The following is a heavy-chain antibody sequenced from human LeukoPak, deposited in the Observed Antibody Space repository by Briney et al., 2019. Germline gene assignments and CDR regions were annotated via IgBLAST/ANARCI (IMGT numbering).Heavy chain of an antibody. D-gene: IGHD5-24*01. Sequence: PGGSLRLSCAASGFTFSSYAMHWVRQAPGKGLEWVSVIYSGGSTYYADSVKGRFTISRDNSKNTLYLQMNSLRAEDTAVYYCASGSEMTPFDPWGQGTLVTVSS. V-gene: IGHV3-53*01. CDR2: IYSGGST. J-gene: IGHJ5*02. CDR3: ASGSEMTPFDP. CDR1: GFTFSSYA.